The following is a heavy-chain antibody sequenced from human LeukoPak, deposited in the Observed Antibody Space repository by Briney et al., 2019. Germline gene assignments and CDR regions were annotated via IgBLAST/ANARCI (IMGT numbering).Heavy chain of an antibody. CDR1: GFTFSSYE. CDR2: TSSSGSTR. V-gene: IGHV3-48*03. Sequence: AGGSLRLSCVASGFTFSSYEMNWVRQAPGKGLEWVSYTSSSGSTRYYADSVKGRFTISRDNAKNSLYLQMNSLRAEDTAVYYCARDGGYYYGSGSYYRAYFDYWGQGTLVTVSS. J-gene: IGHJ4*02. D-gene: IGHD3-10*01. CDR3: ARDGGYYYGSGSYYRAYFDY.